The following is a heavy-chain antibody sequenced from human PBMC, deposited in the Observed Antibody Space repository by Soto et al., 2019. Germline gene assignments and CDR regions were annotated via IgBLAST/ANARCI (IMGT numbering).Heavy chain of an antibody. V-gene: IGHV3-30*18. CDR2: ISYDGSNK. D-gene: IGHD5-12*01. J-gene: IGHJ4*02. Sequence: GGSLRLSCAASGFTFSSYGIHWGRQAPGKGLEWVAVISYDGSNKYYADSVKGRFTISRDNSKNTLYLQMNSLRAEDTAVYYCAKEGVEMATIPLLDYWGQGTLVTVSS. CDR1: GFTFSSYG. CDR3: AKEGVEMATIPLLDY.